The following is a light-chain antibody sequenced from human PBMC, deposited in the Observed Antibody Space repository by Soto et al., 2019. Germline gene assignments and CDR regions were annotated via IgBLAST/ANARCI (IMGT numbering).Light chain of an antibody. CDR3: QQRSNWPRWT. CDR1: QSVSSY. CDR2: DAS. V-gene: IGKV3-11*01. J-gene: IGKJ1*01. Sequence: EILMTQSPVTLSVSPGERATLSCRASQSVSSYLAWYQQKPGQAPRLLIYDASNRATGIPARFSGSGSGTDFTLTISSLEPEDFAVYYCQQRSNWPRWTFGQGTKVDIK.